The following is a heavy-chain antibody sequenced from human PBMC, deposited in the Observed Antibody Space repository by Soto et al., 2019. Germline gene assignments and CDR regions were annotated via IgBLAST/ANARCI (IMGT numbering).Heavy chain of an antibody. V-gene: IGHV4-30-4*01. Sequence: SETLSLTCTVSGGSIRSDDYCWSWIRQPPDKGLEWIGHIYIGGNTYSSPSFKSRITISVDTSETQFSLKLSSVTAADTAVYFCARGPSGDKVHYWGQGILVTVSS. D-gene: IGHD7-27*01. J-gene: IGHJ4*02. CDR1: GGSIRSDDYC. CDR2: IYIGGNT. CDR3: ARGPSGDKVHY.